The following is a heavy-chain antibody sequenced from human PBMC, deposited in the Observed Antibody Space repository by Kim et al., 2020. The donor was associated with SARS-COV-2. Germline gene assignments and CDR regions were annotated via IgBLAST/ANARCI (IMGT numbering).Heavy chain of an antibody. J-gene: IGHJ4*02. V-gene: IGHV3-23*01. D-gene: IGHD6-13*01. Sequence: ADSVKGRLTISRDNSKNTLYLQMNSLRAEDTAVYYCAKGDSSSWYSFDYWGQGTLVTVSS. CDR3: AKGDSSSWYSFDY.